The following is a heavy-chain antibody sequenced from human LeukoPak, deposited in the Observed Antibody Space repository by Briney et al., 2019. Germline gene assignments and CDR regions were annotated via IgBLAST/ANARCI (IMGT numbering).Heavy chain of an antibody. D-gene: IGHD2-2*01. CDR3: ARLLIYCSSTSCHFDY. CDR1: GGSISSSSYY. Sequence: SETLSLTCTVSGGSISSSSYYWGWIRQPPGKGLEWIGSIYYSGSTYYNPSLKSRVTISVETSNNQFSLKLSSVTAADTAMYYCARLLIYCSSTSCHFDYWGQGTLVTVSS. J-gene: IGHJ4*02. CDR2: IYYSGST. V-gene: IGHV4-39*01.